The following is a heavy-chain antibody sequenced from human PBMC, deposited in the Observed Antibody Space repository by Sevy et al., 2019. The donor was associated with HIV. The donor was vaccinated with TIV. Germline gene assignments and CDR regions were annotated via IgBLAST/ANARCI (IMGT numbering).Heavy chain of an antibody. D-gene: IGHD3-10*01. CDR1: GGSISSGGYY. V-gene: IGHV4-31*03. CDR3: ARSGITMVRGVIDY. Sequence: SETLSLTCTVSGGSISSGGYYWSWIRQHPGKGLEWIGYIYYSGCTYYNPSLKSRVTISVDTSKNQFSLKLSSVTAADTAVYYCARSGITMVRGVIDYWGQGTLVTVSS. CDR2: IYYSGCT. J-gene: IGHJ4*02.